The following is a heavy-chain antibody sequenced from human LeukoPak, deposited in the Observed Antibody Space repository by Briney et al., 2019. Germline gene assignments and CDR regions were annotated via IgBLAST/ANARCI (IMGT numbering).Heavy chain of an antibody. Sequence: GGSLRLSCAASGFTFSSYAMQWVRQAPGKGLEWVANIKQDGSEKYYADSVKGRFIISRDNAKNALYLQMSSLRAEDTAIYYCARRYFDYWGQGTLVTVSS. CDR1: GFTFSSYA. CDR3: ARRYFDY. CDR2: IKQDGSEK. J-gene: IGHJ4*02. V-gene: IGHV3-7*03.